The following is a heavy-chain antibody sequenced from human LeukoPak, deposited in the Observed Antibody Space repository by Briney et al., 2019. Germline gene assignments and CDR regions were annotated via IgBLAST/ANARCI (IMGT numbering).Heavy chain of an antibody. D-gene: IGHD1-26*01. Sequence: SETLSLTCTVSGGSISSGGYYWSWIRQHPGKGLEWIGYIYYSGSTYYNPSLKSRFTISVDTSKNQFSLKLSSVTAADTAVYYCARDVVGATSGHFDYWGQGTLVTVSS. CDR3: ARDVVGATSGHFDY. CDR1: GGSISSGGYY. J-gene: IGHJ4*02. CDR2: IYYSGST. V-gene: IGHV4-31*03.